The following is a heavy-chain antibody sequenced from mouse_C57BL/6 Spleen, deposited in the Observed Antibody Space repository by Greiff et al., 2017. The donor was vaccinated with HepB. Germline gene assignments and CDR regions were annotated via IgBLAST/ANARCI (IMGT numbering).Heavy chain of an antibody. J-gene: IGHJ2*01. Sequence: VQLQQSGAELVRPGTSVKVSCKASGYAFTNYLIEWVKQRPGQGLEWIGVINPGSGGTNYNEKFKGKATLTAYKSSSTAYMQLSSLTSEDSAVYFCARYDGYRDYWGQGTTLTVSS. CDR3: ARYDGYRDY. D-gene: IGHD2-3*01. CDR1: GYAFTNYL. CDR2: INPGSGGT. V-gene: IGHV1-54*01.